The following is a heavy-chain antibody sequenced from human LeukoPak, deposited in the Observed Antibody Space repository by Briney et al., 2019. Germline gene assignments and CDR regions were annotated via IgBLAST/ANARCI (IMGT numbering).Heavy chain of an antibody. CDR3: AKDPWAPYYDFWSGPQYYFDY. V-gene: IGHV3-30-3*01. J-gene: IGHJ4*02. CDR1: GFTFSSYA. D-gene: IGHD3-3*01. Sequence: GGSLRLSCAASGFTFSSYAMHWVRQAPGKGLEWVAVISYDGSNKYYADSVKGRFTISRDNSKNTLYLQMNSLRAEDTAVYYCAKDPWAPYYDFWSGPQYYFDYWGQGTLVTVSS. CDR2: ISYDGSNK.